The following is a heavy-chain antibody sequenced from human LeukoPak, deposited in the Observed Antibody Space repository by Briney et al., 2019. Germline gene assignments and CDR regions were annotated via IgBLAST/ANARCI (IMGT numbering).Heavy chain of an antibody. D-gene: IGHD3-10*01. Sequence: ASVKVSCKASGGTFSSYAISWVRQAPGQGLEWMGRIIPIFGTANYAQKFQGRVTITTDESTSTAYMELSSLRSEDTAVYYCARDLGGSGSYYKAVYFGYWGQGTLVTVSS. CDR2: IIPIFGTA. CDR3: ARDLGGSGSYYKAVYFGY. V-gene: IGHV1-69*05. CDR1: GGTFSSYA. J-gene: IGHJ4*02.